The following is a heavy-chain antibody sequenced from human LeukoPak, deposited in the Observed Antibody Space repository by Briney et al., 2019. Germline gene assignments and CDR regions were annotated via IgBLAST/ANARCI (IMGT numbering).Heavy chain of an antibody. J-gene: IGHJ5*02. Sequence: GAPVKVSCKASGGTFSSYAISWVRQAPGQGLEWMGGIIPIFGTANYAQKFQGRVTITADESTSTAYMELSSLRSEDTAVYYCARDRTLGYCSSTSCSNWFDPWGQGTLVTVSS. D-gene: IGHD2-2*01. V-gene: IGHV1-69*13. CDR1: GGTFSSYA. CDR3: ARDRTLGYCSSTSCSNWFDP. CDR2: IIPIFGTA.